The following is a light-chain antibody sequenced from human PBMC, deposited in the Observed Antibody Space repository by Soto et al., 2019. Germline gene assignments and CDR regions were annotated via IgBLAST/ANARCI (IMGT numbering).Light chain of an antibody. CDR1: SSDVGGYNY. CDR2: EVS. CDR3: SSYTSSSTWV. J-gene: IGLJ3*02. Sequence: QSALTQPAPVSGSPGQSITISCTGTSSDVGGYNYVSWYQQHPGKAPKLMIYEVSNRPSGVSNRFSGSKSGNMASLTISGLQAEDEADYYCSSYTSSSTWVFGGGTKVTVL. V-gene: IGLV2-14*01.